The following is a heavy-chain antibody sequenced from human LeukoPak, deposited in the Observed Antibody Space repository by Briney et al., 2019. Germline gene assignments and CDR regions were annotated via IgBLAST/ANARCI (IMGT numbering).Heavy chain of an antibody. CDR3: AREVGDGYKKFDY. CDR1: GGTFSSYA. CDR2: IIPILGIA. V-gene: IGHV1-69*04. D-gene: IGHD5-12*01. J-gene: IGHJ4*02. Sequence: SVKVSCKASGGTFSSYAISWVRQAPGQGLEWMGRIIPILGIANYAQKFQGRVTTTADKSTSTAYMELSSLRSEDTAVYYCAREVGDGYKKFDYWGQGTLVTVSS.